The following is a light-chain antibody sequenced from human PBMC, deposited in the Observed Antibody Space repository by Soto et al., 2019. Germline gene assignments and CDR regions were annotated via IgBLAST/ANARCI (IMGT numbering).Light chain of an antibody. Sequence: QSVLTQPPSASGTPGQRVTISCSGSSSNIGRNNVYWFQQLPGTAPKLLIYSDNHRPSGVPDRFSGSKSGTSASLAISGPRSEDAADYYGGAGDDSLSVYVFGTGTKVTVL. CDR1: SSNIGRNN. CDR2: SDN. J-gene: IGLJ1*01. V-gene: IGLV1-47*02. CDR3: GAGDDSLSVYV.